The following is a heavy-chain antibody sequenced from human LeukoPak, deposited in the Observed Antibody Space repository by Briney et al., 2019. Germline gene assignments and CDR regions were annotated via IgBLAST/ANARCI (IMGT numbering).Heavy chain of an antibody. CDR3: ARAFGGSSGYFYGGDFDY. V-gene: IGHV3-21*01. J-gene: IGHJ4*02. Sequence: GASLRLSCAASGYTFSSYSTNWVRQAPGKGLEWVSSITSSSSYIYYADSVKGRFTISRDNAKNSLYLQMNSLRAEDTAVYYCARAFGGSSGYFYGGDFDYWGQGTLVTVSS. CDR2: ITSSSSYI. D-gene: IGHD3-22*01. CDR1: GYTFSSYS.